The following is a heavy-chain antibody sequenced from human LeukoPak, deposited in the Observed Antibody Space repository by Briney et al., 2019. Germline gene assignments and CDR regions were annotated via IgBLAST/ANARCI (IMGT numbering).Heavy chain of an antibody. V-gene: IGHV3-7*01. Sequence: GGSLRLSCAASGFTFSSYAMSWVRQAPGKGLEWVANIKQDGSEKYYVDSVKGRFTISRDNAKNSLYLQMNSLRAEDTAVYYCARRFLEWLMNKDAFDIWGQGTMVTVSS. CDR2: IKQDGSEK. CDR3: ARRFLEWLMNKDAFDI. D-gene: IGHD3-3*01. J-gene: IGHJ3*02. CDR1: GFTFSSYA.